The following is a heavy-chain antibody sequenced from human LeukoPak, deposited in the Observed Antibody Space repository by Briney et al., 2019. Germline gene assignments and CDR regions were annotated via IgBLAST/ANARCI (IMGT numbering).Heavy chain of an antibody. CDR3: AKDPFLSAAGRGIDY. D-gene: IGHD6-13*01. J-gene: IGHJ4*02. CDR2: IRGSGDIT. V-gene: IGHV3-23*01. Sequence: GGSLRLSCAASGFTFSTYAMGWVRQAPGKGLEWVSAIRGSGDITDYADSVKGRFTISRDNSKNTLYLQMNSLRAEDTAVYYCAKDPFLSAAGRGIDYWGQGTLVTVSS. CDR1: GFTFSTYA.